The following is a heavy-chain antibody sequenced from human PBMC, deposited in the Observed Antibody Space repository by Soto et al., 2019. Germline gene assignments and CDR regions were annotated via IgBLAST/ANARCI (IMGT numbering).Heavy chain of an antibody. J-gene: IGHJ6*02. Sequence: SVKVSCKASRVAFSKFIVTWVRQAPGLGLEWVGGIIPIFGTANYAQKFQGRVTITADESTSTSYMEVNNLRSEDTAVYYCAKVRYSSPMGYYYGMDVWGQGTTVTVYS. V-gene: IGHV1-69*13. D-gene: IGHD6-19*01. CDR3: AKVRYSSPMGYYYGMDV. CDR2: IIPIFGTA. CDR1: RVAFSKFI.